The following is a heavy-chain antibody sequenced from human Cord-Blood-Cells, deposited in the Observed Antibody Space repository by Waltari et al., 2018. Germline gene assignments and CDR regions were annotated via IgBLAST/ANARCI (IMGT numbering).Heavy chain of an antibody. CDR2: IYTSGST. V-gene: IGHV4-4*07. J-gene: IGHJ4*02. Sequence: QVQLQESGPGLVKPSETLSLTCTVPGGSSSSYYWSWIRQPAGKGLDWIGPIYTSGSTNYTPTLKSRVTMSVDTSKNQFSLKLSSVTAADTAVYYCARGQRAEAAFDYWGQGTLVTVSS. CDR1: GGSSSSYY. D-gene: IGHD6-25*01. CDR3: ARGQRAEAAFDY.